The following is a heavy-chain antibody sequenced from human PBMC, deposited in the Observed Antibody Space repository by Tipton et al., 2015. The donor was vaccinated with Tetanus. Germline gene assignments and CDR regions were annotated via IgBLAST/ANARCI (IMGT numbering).Heavy chain of an antibody. D-gene: IGHD4-17*01. J-gene: IGHJ4*02. V-gene: IGHV3-66*01. Sequence: SLRLSCAASGFTVSSNYMTWVRQAPGKGLEWVSVIFSGGSTYYADSVKGRFTISRDNSKNTPYLQMNSLRAEDTAVYYCARDRDGDYAAFDYWGQGTLVTVSS. CDR3: ARDRDGDYAAFDY. CDR1: GFTVSSNY. CDR2: IFSGGST.